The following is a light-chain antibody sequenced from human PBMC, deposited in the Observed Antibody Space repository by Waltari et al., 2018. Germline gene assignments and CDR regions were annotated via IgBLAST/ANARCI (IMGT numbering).Light chain of an antibody. CDR2: VSRGGSH. V-gene: IGLV4-69*01. Sequence: PEKDPWYLREVSRGGSHIKGDGIPERVSGSSSGAERYLAIASLQSEDEADYYCQTLDTVNHVIFGGGTKLTVL. J-gene: IGLJ2*01. CDR3: QTLDTVNHVI.